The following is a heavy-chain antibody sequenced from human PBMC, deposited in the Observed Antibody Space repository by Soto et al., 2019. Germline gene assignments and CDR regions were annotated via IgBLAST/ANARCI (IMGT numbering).Heavy chain of an antibody. D-gene: IGHD6-13*01. CDR3: TTGHGSNWYY. J-gene: IGHJ4*02. CDR1: NFALANAW. Sequence: EVHLVESGGGLVEPGGSLRLSCMVSNFALANAWVNWVRQAPGKGLEWVGHVKRKTEGETTDYAAPVKGRFTISRDDSKLTVYLLMSSLNTDDTGVYYCTTGHGSNWYYWGQGTLVTVSS. CDR2: VKRKTEGETT. V-gene: IGHV3-15*07.